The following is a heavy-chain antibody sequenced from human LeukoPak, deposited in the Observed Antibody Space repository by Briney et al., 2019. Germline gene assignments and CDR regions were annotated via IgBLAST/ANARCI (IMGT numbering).Heavy chain of an antibody. Sequence: SVKVSCKASGGTFSSYAISWVGQAPGQGLEWMGGIIPIFGTANFAQKFQGRVTITADESTSTAYMELSSLRSEDTAVYYCARDRDSAAAAVDWGQGTLVTVSS. D-gene: IGHD6-13*01. V-gene: IGHV1-69*01. CDR1: GGTFSSYA. CDR3: ARDRDSAAAAVD. CDR2: IIPIFGTA. J-gene: IGHJ4*02.